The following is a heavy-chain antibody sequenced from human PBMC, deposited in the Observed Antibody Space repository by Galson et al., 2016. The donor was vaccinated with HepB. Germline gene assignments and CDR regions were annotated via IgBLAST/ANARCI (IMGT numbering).Heavy chain of an antibody. CDR3: VRGPGVGGESLLGFQF. Sequence: SLRLSCAASGFTFNNFGMHWVRQAPGKGLEWVTTISFDGSKKYYGDSVKGRFTISKDNFKNTLYLQMNSLRPEDTAVYFCVRGPGVGGESLLGFQFRGQGTLVIVSS. J-gene: IGHJ1*01. CDR2: ISFDGSKK. D-gene: IGHD3-10*01. V-gene: IGHV3-30*03. CDR1: GFTFNNFG.